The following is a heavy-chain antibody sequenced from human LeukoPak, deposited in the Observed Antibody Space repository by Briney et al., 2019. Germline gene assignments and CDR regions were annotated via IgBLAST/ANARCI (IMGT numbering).Heavy chain of an antibody. D-gene: IGHD3-10*01. CDR3: AKGFYGSGSILDY. CDR2: ISSSSSYI. J-gene: IGHJ4*02. CDR1: GFTVSSNY. Sequence: GGSLRLSCAASGFTVSSNYMSWVRQAPGKGLEGVSSISSSSSYIYYADSVKGRFTISRDNAKNSLYLQMNSLRAEDTALYYCAKGFYGSGSILDYWGQGTLVTVSS. V-gene: IGHV3-21*04.